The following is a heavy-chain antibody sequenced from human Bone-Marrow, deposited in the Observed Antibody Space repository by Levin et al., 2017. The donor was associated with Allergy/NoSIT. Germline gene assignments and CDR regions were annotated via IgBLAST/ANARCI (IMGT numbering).Heavy chain of an antibody. V-gene: IGHV4-59*01. D-gene: IGHD5-18*01. Sequence: SETLSLTCTVSGASFSRYQWTWIRQSPGRALEWIGYIYSSGSTKYNPSLKSLVTMSVDSSKNQFSLKLSSVTAADSAVYYCARAVVLSVDADIIRYSNYVDVWGKGSTVTVSS. J-gene: IGHJ6*04. CDR1: GASFSRYQ. CDR2: IYSSGST. CDR3: ARAVVLSVDADIIRYSNYVDV.